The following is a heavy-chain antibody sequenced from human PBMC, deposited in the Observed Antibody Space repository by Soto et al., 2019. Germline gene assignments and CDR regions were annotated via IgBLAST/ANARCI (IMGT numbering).Heavy chain of an antibody. CDR1: GGSISSSSYY. V-gene: IGHV4-39*01. CDR3: ARGSTGGSGSYYYYYGMDV. D-gene: IGHD3-10*01. Sequence: SETLSLTCTVSGGSISSSSYYWGWIRQPPGKGLEWIGSIYYSGSTYYNPSLKSRVTISVDTSKNQFSLKLSSVTAADTAVYYWARGSTGGSGSYYYYYGMDVWGQGTTVTVSS. J-gene: IGHJ6*02. CDR2: IYYSGST.